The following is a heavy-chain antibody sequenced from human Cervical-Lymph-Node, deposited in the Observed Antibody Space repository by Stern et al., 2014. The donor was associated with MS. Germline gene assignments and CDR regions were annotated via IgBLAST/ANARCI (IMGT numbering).Heavy chain of an antibody. J-gene: IGHJ4*02. V-gene: IGHV4-30-4*01. CDR1: GGSISSGDYY. D-gene: IGHD3-10*01. Sequence: QVQLQESGPGLVKPSQTLSLTCTVSGGSISSGDYYWSWIRQPPGKGLEWIGSISYSGGTYYNPSLKSRGTISVDTSKNQFSLKLSSVTAADTAMYYCARDRGYYFDYWGQGTLVTVSS. CDR3: ARDRGYYFDY. CDR2: ISYSGGT.